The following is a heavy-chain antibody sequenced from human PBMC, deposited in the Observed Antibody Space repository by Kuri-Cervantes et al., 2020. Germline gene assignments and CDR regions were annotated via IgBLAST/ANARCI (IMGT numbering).Heavy chain of an antibody. J-gene: IGHJ3*02. CDR1: GYIFTSYD. CDR2: MNPNSGNT. D-gene: IGHD2-21*01. CDR3: ARTAPVAFDAFEI. Sequence: ASVKVSCKASGYIFTSYDINWVRQATGQGLEWMGWMNPNSGNTGYAQKFQGRVTMTRDTSISTAYMELNRLTSDDTAVYYCARTAPVAFDAFEIWGQGTMVTVSS. V-gene: IGHV1-8*01.